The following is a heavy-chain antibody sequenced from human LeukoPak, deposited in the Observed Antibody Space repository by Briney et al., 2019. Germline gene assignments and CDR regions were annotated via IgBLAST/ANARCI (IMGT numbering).Heavy chain of an antibody. CDR2: ISGSGGNT. V-gene: IGHV3-23*01. Sequence: GGSLRLSCAASGFTFSSYAMSWVRQGPGKGLEWVSAISGSGGNTYYADSVKGRFTISRDNSRNTLFLQMNSLRAEDSAVYYCAKGRYGSGSYYLDYWGLGTLVTVSS. CDR1: GFTFSSYA. CDR3: AKGRYGSGSYYLDY. J-gene: IGHJ4*02. D-gene: IGHD3-10*01.